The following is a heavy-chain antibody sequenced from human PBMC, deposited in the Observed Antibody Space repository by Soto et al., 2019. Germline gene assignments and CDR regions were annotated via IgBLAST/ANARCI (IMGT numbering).Heavy chain of an antibody. CDR3: GRLRSGYTVFDY. J-gene: IGHJ4*02. Sequence: SETLSLTCIVSSGSISFYYWSWIRQPPGKGLEWIGNIYYSGSTNYNPSLKSRVTISVDTSKNQFSLKLSSVTAADAAVYYCGRLRSGYTVFDYWGQGALVTVSS. CDR2: IYYSGST. D-gene: IGHD3-3*01. CDR1: SGSISFYY. V-gene: IGHV4-59*08.